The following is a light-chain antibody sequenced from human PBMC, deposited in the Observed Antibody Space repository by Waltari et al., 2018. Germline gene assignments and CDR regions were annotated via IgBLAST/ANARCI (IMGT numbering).Light chain of an antibody. CDR2: DDD. CDR3: QVWDSHTVV. J-gene: IGLJ2*01. Sequence: SYVLTQLSSMSVAPGQTARIVCGGRHIGTKGVHWYQRTPGQAPLLVVSDDDVRPSGIPDRFSGSNSGETAYLTISSVEAEDEADYFCQVWDSHTVVFGGGTNLTVL. V-gene: IGLV3-21*02. CDR1: HIGTKG.